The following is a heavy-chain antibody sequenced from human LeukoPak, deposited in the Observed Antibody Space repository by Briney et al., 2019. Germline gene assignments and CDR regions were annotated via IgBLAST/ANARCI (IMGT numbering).Heavy chain of an antibody. Sequence: GGSLRLSCAASGFTFDDYGMSWVRQAPGKGLEWVSGINWNGGSTGYADSVKGRFTISRDNAKNSLYLQMNSLRAEDTALYYCTRGARGVSGYYFDFWGQGTLVTVSS. CDR1: GFTFDDYG. CDR3: TRGARGVSGYYFDF. J-gene: IGHJ4*02. D-gene: IGHD3-10*01. V-gene: IGHV3-20*04. CDR2: INWNGGST.